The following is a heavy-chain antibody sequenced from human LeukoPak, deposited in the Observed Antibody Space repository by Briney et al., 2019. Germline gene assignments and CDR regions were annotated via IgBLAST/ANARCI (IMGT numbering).Heavy chain of an antibody. Sequence: SETLSLTCTVSGGSISSSSYYWGWIRQPPGKGLEWIGSIYYSGSTYYNPSLKSRVTISVDTSKNQFSLKLSSVTAADTAVYYCASLPLGDQDYWGQGTLVTVSS. J-gene: IGHJ4*02. D-gene: IGHD1-26*01. CDR3: ASLPLGDQDY. V-gene: IGHV4-39*01. CDR2: IYYSGST. CDR1: GGSISSSSYY.